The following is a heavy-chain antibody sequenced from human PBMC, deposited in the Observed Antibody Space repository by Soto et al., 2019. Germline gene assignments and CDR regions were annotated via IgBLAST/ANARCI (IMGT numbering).Heavy chain of an antibody. Sequence: SETLSLTCAVYGGSFSGYYWSWIRQPPGKGLEWIGSINHRGNANYNPSLQTRVTISLDKSKSQFSLKLNSVTAADSAVYFCARLEGLATISYYFDFWGQGALVTVSS. CDR1: GGSFSGYY. V-gene: IGHV4-34*01. D-gene: IGHD3-9*01. CDR3: ARLEGLATISYYFDF. J-gene: IGHJ4*02. CDR2: INHRGNA.